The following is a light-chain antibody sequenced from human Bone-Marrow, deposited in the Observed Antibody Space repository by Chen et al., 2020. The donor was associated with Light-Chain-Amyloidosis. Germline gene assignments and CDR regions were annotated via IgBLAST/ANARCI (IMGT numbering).Light chain of an antibody. CDR2: RDT. Sequence: SYELTQPPPGSVSPGKTARITCSGDDLPTKYAYWYQQKPGQAPVLVIHRDTERPSGISERFSGSSSGTTATLTISGVQAEDEADYHCQSADSSGTYEVIFGGGTKLTVL. V-gene: IGLV3-25*03. CDR1: DLPTKY. CDR3: QSADSSGTYEVI. J-gene: IGLJ2*01.